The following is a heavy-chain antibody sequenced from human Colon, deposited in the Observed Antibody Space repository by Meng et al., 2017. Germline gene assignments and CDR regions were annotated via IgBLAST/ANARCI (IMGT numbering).Heavy chain of an antibody. V-gene: IGHV4-34*01. D-gene: IGHD3-10*01. J-gene: IGHJ6*02. CDR3: ARGFPKYYYGSGSYYRAYGMDV. CDR1: GGPFSGYY. CDR2: INHSGST. Sequence: SETLSLTCAVYGGPFSGYYWSWIRQPPGKGLEWIGEINHSGSTNYNPSLKSRVTISVDTSKNQFSLKLSSVTAADTAVYYCARGFPKYYYGSGSYYRAYGMDVWGQGTTVTVSS.